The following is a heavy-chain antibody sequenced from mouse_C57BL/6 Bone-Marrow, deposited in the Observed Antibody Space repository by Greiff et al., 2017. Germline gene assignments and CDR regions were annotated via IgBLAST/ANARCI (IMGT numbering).Heavy chain of an antibody. CDR1: GYTFTSYW. CDR2: IDPSDSYT. D-gene: IGHD2-2*01. CDR3: AREGGWLYYFDY. V-gene: IGHV1-50*01. Sequence: QVQLQQPGAELVKPGASVKLSCKASGYTFTSYWMQWVKQRPGQGLEWIGEIDPSDSYTNYNQKFKGKATLTVDTSSSTAYMQLSSLAHEDSAVYYCAREGGWLYYFDYWGQGTTLTVSS. J-gene: IGHJ2*01.